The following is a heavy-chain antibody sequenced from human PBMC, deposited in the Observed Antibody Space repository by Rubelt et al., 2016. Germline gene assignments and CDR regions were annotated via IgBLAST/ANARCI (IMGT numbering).Heavy chain of an antibody. V-gene: IGHV4-34*01. D-gene: IGHD6-13*01. CDR3: ARGRRGSSSWLGRDYYGMDV. CDR1: GGSFSGYY. J-gene: IGHJ6*02. Sequence: QVQLQQWGAGLLKPSETLSLTCAVYGGSFSGYYWSWIRQPPGKGLEWIGEINHSGSTNYNPSLKSRVTISVEQSKNQFSLKLSSVTAADTAVYYCARGRRGSSSWLGRDYYGMDVWGQGTTVTVSS. CDR2: INHSGST.